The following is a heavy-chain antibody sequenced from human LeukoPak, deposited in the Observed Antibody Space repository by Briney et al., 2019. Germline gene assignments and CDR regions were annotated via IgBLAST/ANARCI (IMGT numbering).Heavy chain of an antibody. J-gene: IGHJ4*02. CDR2: IIPIFGTA. CDR1: GGTFSSYA. V-gene: IGHV1-69*13. D-gene: IGHD3-3*01. Sequence: GASVKVPCKASGGTFSSYAISWVRQAPGQGLEWMGGIIPIFGTANYAQKFQGRVTITADESTSTAYMELSSLRSEDTAVYYCARMTYDFWSGYYPLWGQGTLVTVSS. CDR3: ARMTYDFWSGYYPL.